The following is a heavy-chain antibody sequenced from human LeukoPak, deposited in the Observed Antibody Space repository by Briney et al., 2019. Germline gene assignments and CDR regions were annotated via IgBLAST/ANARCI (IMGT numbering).Heavy chain of an antibody. D-gene: IGHD3-10*01. CDR2: FSERGANT. CDR3: AKTGGSGSYYSALDY. V-gene: IGHV3-23*01. Sequence: GGSLRLSCVASGFTFNNYAMSWVRQAPGKGLEWVSFFSERGANTFYTNSVKARVNIPKDFSQNTLFLQIASLRAEHTTVYYCAKTGGSGSYYSALDYWGQGTLVTVSS. J-gene: IGHJ4*02. CDR1: GFTFNNYA.